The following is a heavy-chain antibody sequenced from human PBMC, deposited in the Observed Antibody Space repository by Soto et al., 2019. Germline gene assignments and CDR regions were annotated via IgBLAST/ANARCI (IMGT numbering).Heavy chain of an antibody. CDR1: GFTFSSYA. D-gene: IGHD5-12*01. CDR3: ARGRGRDGYNFLDY. V-gene: IGHV3-30-3*01. CDR2: ISYDGSNK. J-gene: IGHJ4*02. Sequence: GGSLRLLCAASGFTFSSYAMHWVRQAPGKGLDWVAVISYDGSNKYYADSVKGRYTTSRDNSKNTLYLQMNSLRAEDTAVYYCARGRGRDGYNFLDYWGQGTLVTVSS.